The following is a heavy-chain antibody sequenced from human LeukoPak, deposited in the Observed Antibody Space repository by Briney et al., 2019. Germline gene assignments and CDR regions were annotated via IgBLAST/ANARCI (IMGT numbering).Heavy chain of an antibody. J-gene: IGHJ6*02. V-gene: IGHV1-8*01. Sequence: ASVKVSCKASGYTFTSYDINWVRQATGQGLEWMGWMNPNSGNTGYAQEFQGRVTMTRNTSISTAYMELSSLRSEDTAVYYCARGFQEFLSQYYYYGMDVWGQGTTVTVSS. D-gene: IGHD2/OR15-2a*01. CDR3: ARGFQEFLSQYYYYGMDV. CDR2: MNPNSGNT. CDR1: GYTFTSYD.